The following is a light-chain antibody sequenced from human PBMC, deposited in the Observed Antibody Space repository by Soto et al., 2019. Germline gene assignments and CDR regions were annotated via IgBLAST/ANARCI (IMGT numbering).Light chain of an antibody. J-gene: IGKJ4*01. Sequence: EIVRTQYPATLSVSPGERYTLSCMASQSVSSNLAWYQQKPGQAPRLLIYGASTRATGIPARFSGSGSGTEFTLTISSLQSEDVAVYYCQPYYSTPLTFGGGTQVEIK. V-gene: IGKV3-15*01. CDR2: GAS. CDR1: QSVSSN. CDR3: QPYYSTPLT.